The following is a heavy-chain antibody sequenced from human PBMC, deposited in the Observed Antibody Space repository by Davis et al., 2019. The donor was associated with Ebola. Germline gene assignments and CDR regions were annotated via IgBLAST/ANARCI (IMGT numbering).Heavy chain of an antibody. Sequence: SGPTLVKPTQTLTLTCTFSGFSLSTSGVGVAWIRQPPGKALAWLALIYWDDDKLYSPSLKTRLTISKDTSRSQVILTMTNMDPVDTATYYCARGQGGYGGYDSWGQGTLVTVYS. V-gene: IGHV2-5*02. J-gene: IGHJ5*01. CDR1: GFSLSTSGVG. CDR3: ARGQGGYGGYDS. CDR2: IYWDDDK. D-gene: IGHD5-12*01.